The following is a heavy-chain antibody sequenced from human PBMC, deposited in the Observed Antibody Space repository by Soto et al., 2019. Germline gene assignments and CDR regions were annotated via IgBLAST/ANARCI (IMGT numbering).Heavy chain of an antibody. CDR3: AAYTSSSGRHFDH. CDR1: GFIFRSYA. V-gene: IGHV3-30*09. J-gene: IGHJ4*02. D-gene: IGHD6-6*01. Sequence: PGGSLRLSCLASGFIFRSYAMHWVRQAPGKGLEWVAVITYDGINGYYADSVRGRFAISRDKSISTAYLQWSSLKASDTAMYYCAAYTSSSGRHFDHWGQGTLVTVSS. CDR2: ITYDGING.